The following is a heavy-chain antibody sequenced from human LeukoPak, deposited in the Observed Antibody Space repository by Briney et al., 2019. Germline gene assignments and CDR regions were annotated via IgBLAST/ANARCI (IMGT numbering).Heavy chain of an antibody. Sequence: PGGSLRLSCAASGFMFSSYAMSWVRQAPGKGLEWVSSISGGGSNTYFADSVKGRFSVSRDNSKNTLYLQMNSLRAEDTATYDCAKGCRSANCDEGRWFDPWGQGTLVIVSS. CDR2: ISGGGSNT. CDR3: AKGCRSANCDEGRWFDP. D-gene: IGHD2-2*01. V-gene: IGHV3-23*01. J-gene: IGHJ5*02. CDR1: GFMFSSYA.